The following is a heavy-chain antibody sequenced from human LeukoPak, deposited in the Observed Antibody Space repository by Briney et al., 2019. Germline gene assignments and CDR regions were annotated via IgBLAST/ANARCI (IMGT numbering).Heavy chain of an antibody. V-gene: IGHV3-9*03. CDR3: ARSGHYYDSSGRAYYFDY. CDR2: ISWNSANI. J-gene: IGHJ4*02. Sequence: GGSLRLSCAASGFIFDDYAMHWVRQAPGKGLEWVSGISWNSANIGYADSVKGRFTISRDNAKNSLYLQMNSLRAEDMAVYYCARSGHYYDSSGRAYYFDYWGQGTLVTVSS. D-gene: IGHD3-22*01. CDR1: GFIFDDYA.